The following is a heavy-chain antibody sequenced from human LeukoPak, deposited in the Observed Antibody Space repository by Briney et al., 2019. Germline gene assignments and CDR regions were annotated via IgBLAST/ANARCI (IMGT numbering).Heavy chain of an antibody. CDR1: GFTFSSYW. Sequence: PGGSLRLSCAASGFTFSSYWMSWVRQAPGKGLEWVANIKQDGSEKYYVDSVKGRFTISRDNAKNSLYLQMNSLRAEDTAVYYCAKLLAVTNSYYFNYWGQGTLVTVSS. V-gene: IGHV3-7*03. D-gene: IGHD6-19*01. J-gene: IGHJ4*02. CDR2: IKQDGSEK. CDR3: AKLLAVTNSYYFNY.